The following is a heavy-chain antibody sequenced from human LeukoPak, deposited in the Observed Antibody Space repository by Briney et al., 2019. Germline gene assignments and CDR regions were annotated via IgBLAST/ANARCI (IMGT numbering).Heavy chain of an antibody. V-gene: IGHV3-33*06. CDR1: GFTFSYYG. J-gene: IGHJ4*02. D-gene: IGHD6-6*01. CDR2: IWYDASNK. CDR3: AKSYEKTSSSSGPADY. Sequence: GGSLRLSCAASGFTFSYYGMHWVRQAPGKGLEWVAIIWYDASNKYYANFVKGRFAISRDNSKNALYLEMNDLRDEDTAVYYCAKSYEKTSSSSGPADYWGQGTLVIVSS.